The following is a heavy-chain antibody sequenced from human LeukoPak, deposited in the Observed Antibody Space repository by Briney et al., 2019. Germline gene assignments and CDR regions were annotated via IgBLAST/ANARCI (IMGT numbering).Heavy chain of an antibody. CDR3: ARGRWQYDILTGYGAFDI. D-gene: IGHD3-9*01. J-gene: IGHJ3*02. V-gene: IGHV4-31*03. CDR1: GGSISSGGYH. CDR2: IYYSGST. Sequence: SETLSLTCTVSGGSISSGGYHWSWIRQHPGKGLEWIGYIYYSGSTYYNPSLKSRVTIPVDTSKNQFSLKLSSVTAADTAVYYCARGRWQYDILTGYGAFDIWGQGTMVTVSS.